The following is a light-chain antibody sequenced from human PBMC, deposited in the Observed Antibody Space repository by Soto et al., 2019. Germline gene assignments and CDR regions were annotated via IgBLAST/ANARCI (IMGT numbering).Light chain of an antibody. CDR3: QQYGSSPWT. J-gene: IGKJ1*01. CDR2: AAS. V-gene: IGKV3-20*01. Sequence: DIVFTQSHCTLPLTPEERAPLSLRASQSVSSSYLVWHQQKPGQAPRLLIYAASRRATGIPDRFSGSGSGTDFTLTISRLEPEDFAVYYCQQYGSSPWTFGQGTKVDIK. CDR1: QSVSSSY.